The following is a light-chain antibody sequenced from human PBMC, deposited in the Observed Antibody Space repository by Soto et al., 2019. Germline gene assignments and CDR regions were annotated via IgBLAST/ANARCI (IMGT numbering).Light chain of an antibody. CDR2: KAS. V-gene: IGKV1-5*03. J-gene: IGKJ1*01. CDR3: QQYHIYSGT. Sequence: IHITQSPSTLSASVGDRVNITCRASQTIDSWLAWYQQRPGKPPNLLIYKASTLASGVPSRFSGSGSGTEFTLTINSLQPDDFATYYCQQYHIYSGTFGQGTKVDI. CDR1: QTIDSW.